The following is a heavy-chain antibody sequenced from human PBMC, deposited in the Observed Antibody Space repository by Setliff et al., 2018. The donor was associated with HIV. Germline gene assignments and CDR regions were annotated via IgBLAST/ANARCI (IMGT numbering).Heavy chain of an antibody. CDR2: TYYRSKWYY. J-gene: IGHJ3*01. D-gene: IGHD2-15*01. CDR1: GDSVSGNSVS. CDR3: VRESELLDGFDC. V-gene: IGHV6-1*01. Sequence: SQTLSLTCVISGDSVSGNSVSWNWVRQSPSRRLEWLGRTYYRSKWYYQYALSLKSRISINPDTSKNQFSLQLNSVTPEDTVLYYCVRESELLDGFDCWGQGTMVTVSS.